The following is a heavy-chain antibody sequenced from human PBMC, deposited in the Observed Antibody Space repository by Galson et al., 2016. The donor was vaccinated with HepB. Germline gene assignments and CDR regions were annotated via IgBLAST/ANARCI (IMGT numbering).Heavy chain of an antibody. Sequence: ETLSLTCTVSGGSISSSSYYWGWIRQPPGKGLEWIGSIYYSGSTSYNPSLKSRVTISVDTSKNQFSLKLRSVTAADTAVYYCSSGWLLPSYFDYWGQGTLVTVSS. CDR2: IYYSGST. V-gene: IGHV4-39*01. CDR1: GGSISSSSYY. CDR3: SSGWLLPSYFDY. D-gene: IGHD3-22*01. J-gene: IGHJ4*02.